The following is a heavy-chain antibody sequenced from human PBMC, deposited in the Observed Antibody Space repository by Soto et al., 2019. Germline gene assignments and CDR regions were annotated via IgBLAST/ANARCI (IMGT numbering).Heavy chain of an antibody. V-gene: IGHV1-69*06. D-gene: IGHD3-10*01. Sequence: QVQLVQSGAEVKMPGSSVKISCKTSGGIFITSGLSWVRQAPGQGLEWMGGIIPFLGTTNHAQKFQGRVTITADKSTNTVYLELSDLKFEDTATYYCATWGRGVLIQNWFDPWGQGTLVTVSS. CDR2: IIPFLGTT. CDR3: ATWGRGVLIQNWFDP. J-gene: IGHJ5*02. CDR1: GGIFITSG.